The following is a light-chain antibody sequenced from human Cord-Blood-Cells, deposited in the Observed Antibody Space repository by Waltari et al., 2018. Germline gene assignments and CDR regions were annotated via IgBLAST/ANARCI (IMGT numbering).Light chain of an antibody. CDR2: DVS. V-gene: IGLV2-14*01. J-gene: IGLJ2*01. CDR3: SSYTSSSTLV. Sequence: QSALTQPASVSGSPGQSITISCTGTISHVGGYNYVPWYQQHPGKAPKLMIYDVSKRPSGVSNRFSGSKSGNTASLTISGLQAEDEADYYCSSYTSSSTLVFGGGTKLTVL. CDR1: ISHVGGYNY.